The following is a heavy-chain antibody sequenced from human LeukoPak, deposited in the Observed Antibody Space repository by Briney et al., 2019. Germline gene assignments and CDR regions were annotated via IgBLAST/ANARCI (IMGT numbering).Heavy chain of an antibody. CDR2: ISYDGNDK. J-gene: IGHJ6*02. D-gene: IGHD1-1*01. V-gene: IGHV3-30*03. Sequence: GGSLRLSCAASGLTFSSNGMHWVHQAPGKGLEWVAVISYDGNDKDHADSVKGRFAISRDNAKNLVYVQMSSLRAEDSAVYFCSREMNDRELDFFYGMDVWGQGTTVTVSS. CDR3: SREMNDRELDFFYGMDV. CDR1: GLTFSSNG.